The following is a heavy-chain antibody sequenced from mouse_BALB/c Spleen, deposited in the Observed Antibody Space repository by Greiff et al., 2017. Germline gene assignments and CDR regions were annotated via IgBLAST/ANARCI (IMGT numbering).Heavy chain of an antibody. Sequence: EVKLVESGGDLVKPGGSLKLSCAASGFTFSSYGMSWVRQTPDKRLEWVANISSGGSYTYYPDSVKGRFTISRDNAKNTLYLQMSSLKSEDTAMYYCADYAMDYWGQGTSVTVSS. CDR1: GFTFSSYG. CDR3: ADYAMDY. V-gene: IGHV5-6*01. J-gene: IGHJ4*01. CDR2: ISSGGSYT.